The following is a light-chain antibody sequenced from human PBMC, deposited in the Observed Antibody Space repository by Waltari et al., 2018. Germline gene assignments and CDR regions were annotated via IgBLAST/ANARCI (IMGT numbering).Light chain of an antibody. V-gene: IGKV1-5*03. CDR3: QQYNSYPFT. J-gene: IGKJ3*01. CDR1: QRLSSY. Sequence: DIQMTQSPSTLSASVGDRATIICRASQRLSSYLAWYQQKPGKAPKLLIYKTSSLETGVPSSFSGTGSGTEFTLTISSLQPDDIATYYCQQYNSYPFTFGPGTKVDIK. CDR2: KTS.